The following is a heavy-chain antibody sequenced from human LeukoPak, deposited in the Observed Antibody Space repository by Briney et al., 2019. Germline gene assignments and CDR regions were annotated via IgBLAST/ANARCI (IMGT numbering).Heavy chain of an antibody. Sequence: SGTLSLTCGVSGGSISNTNWWSWVRQPPGQGLEWIGEISLSGLTNYNPSLKSRATVSLDKSKNHLSLNLTSVTAADTAVYYCSRENGAFSPFGYWGQGTLVTVSS. J-gene: IGHJ4*02. V-gene: IGHV4-4*02. D-gene: IGHD2-8*01. CDR2: ISLSGLT. CDR3: SRENGAFSPFGY. CDR1: GGSISNTNW.